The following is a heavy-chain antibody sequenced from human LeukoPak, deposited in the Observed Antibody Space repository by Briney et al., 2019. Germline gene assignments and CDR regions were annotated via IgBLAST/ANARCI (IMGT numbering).Heavy chain of an antibody. V-gene: IGHV1-8*01. CDR3: ARKNYYYGSGSYEYFDY. Sequence: GGSVKVSCKASGYTFTSYDINWVRQATGQGLEWMGWMNPNSGNTGYAQKFQGRVTMTRNTSISTAYMELSSLRSEDTAVYYCARKNYYYGSGSYEYFDYWGQGTLVTVSS. D-gene: IGHD3-10*01. CDR2: MNPNSGNT. CDR1: GYTFTSYD. J-gene: IGHJ4*02.